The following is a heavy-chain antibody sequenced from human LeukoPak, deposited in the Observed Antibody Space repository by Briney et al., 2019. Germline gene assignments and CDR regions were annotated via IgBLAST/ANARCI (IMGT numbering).Heavy chain of an antibody. V-gene: IGHV1-69*04. D-gene: IGHD3-10*01. CDR2: IIPILGIA. CDR3: ARAYYYGSGSYYNADY. Sequence: SVKVSCKASGGTFSSYAISWVRQAPGQGLEWMGRIIPILGIANYAQKFQGRVTITADKSTSTAYMELSSLRSEDTAVYYCARAYYYGSGSYYNADYWGQGTLVTVSS. CDR1: GGTFSSYA. J-gene: IGHJ4*02.